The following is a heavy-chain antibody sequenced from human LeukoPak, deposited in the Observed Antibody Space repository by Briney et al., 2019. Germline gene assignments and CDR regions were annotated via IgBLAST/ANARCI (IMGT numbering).Heavy chain of an antibody. CDR1: GGSISSGSYY. D-gene: IGHD3-10*01. V-gene: IGHV4-61*02. CDR3: ARGTGQLLWFGELLGGDAFDT. Sequence: PSETLSLTCTVSGGSISSGSYYWSWIRQPAGKGLEWIGRIYTSGSTNYNPSLKSRVTISVDTSKNQFSLKLSSVTAADTAVYYCARGTGQLLWFGELLGGDAFDTWGQGTMVTVSS. CDR2: IYTSGST. J-gene: IGHJ3*02.